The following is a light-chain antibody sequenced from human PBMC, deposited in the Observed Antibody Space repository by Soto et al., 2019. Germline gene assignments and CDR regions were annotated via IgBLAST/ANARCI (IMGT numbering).Light chain of an antibody. V-gene: IGLV2-23*02. J-gene: IGLJ3*02. CDR2: EVN. Sequence: QLVLTQPASVSGSPGQSITISCTGTSRDVGSYDLVSWYQQHPGRAPKLMISEVNKWPSGVPNRFSGAKSGNTASLTISGLQPEDEADYYCCSYAGSTTWVFGGGTKLTVL. CDR3: CSYAGSTTWV. CDR1: SRDVGSYDL.